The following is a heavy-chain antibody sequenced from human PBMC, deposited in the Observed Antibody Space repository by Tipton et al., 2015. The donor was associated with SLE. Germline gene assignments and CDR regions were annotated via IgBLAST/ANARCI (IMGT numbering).Heavy chain of an antibody. V-gene: IGHV3-23*03. Sequence: SLRLSCAASGFSFSSHAISWVRQAPGKGLEWVSVTYRGGTSYYVDSVRGRFTSSRDDSKNTLFLQMDSLTPEDTAVYYCARDRVVGPKGGVSSLDYWGQGTLVTVSS. CDR2: TYRGGTS. J-gene: IGHJ4*02. D-gene: IGHD2-15*01. CDR1: GFSFSSHA. CDR3: ARDRVVGPKGGVSSLDY.